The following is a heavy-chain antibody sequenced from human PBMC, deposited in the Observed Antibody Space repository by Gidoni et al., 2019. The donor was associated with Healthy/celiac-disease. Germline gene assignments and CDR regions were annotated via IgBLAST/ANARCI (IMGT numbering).Heavy chain of an antibody. CDR2: IYYSGST. Sequence: QVQLQESGPGLVKPSQTLSLTCTVSGGSLSSGGYFWSWLRQHPGKGLEWIGYIYYSGSTYYNPSLKSRVTISVDTSKNQFSLKLSSVTAADTAVYYCARGGYGSGSPLTFDIWGQGTMVTVSS. V-gene: IGHV4-31*03. CDR1: GGSLSSGGYF. J-gene: IGHJ3*02. CDR3: ARGGYGSGSPLTFDI. D-gene: IGHD3-10*01.